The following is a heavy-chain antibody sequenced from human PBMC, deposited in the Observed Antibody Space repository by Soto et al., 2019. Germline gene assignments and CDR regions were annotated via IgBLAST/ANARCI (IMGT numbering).Heavy chain of an antibody. D-gene: IGHD4-17*01. V-gene: IGHV4-31*03. CDR2: IYYSGST. Sequence: PSETLSLTCTVSGGSISSGGYYWSWIRQHPGKGLEWIGYIYYSGSTYYNPSLKSRVTISVDTSKNQFSLKLSSVAAADTAVYYCATLSLYGDYDYWGQGTLVTVSS. J-gene: IGHJ4*02. CDR1: GGSISSGGYY. CDR3: ATLSLYGDYDY.